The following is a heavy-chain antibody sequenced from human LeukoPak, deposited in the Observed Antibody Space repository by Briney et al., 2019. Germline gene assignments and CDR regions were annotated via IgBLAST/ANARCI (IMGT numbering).Heavy chain of an antibody. CDR3: ASPLGSDGLPDY. D-gene: IGHD1-26*01. Sequence: WASVKVSCKASGYTFTGYYTHWVRQAPGQGLEWMGWINPNSGGTNYAQKFQGRVTMTRDTSISTAYMELSRLRSDDTAVYYCASPLGSDGLPDYWGQGTLVTVS. CDR2: INPNSGGT. V-gene: IGHV1-2*02. J-gene: IGHJ4*02. CDR1: GYTFTGYY.